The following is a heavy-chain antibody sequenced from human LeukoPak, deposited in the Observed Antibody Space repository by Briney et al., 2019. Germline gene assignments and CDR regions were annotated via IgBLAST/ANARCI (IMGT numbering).Heavy chain of an antibody. Sequence: GASVKVSCKASGYTFTSYGISWVRQAPGQGLEWMGWISAYNGNTNYAQKLQGRVTMTTDTSTSTAYMELRSLRSDDTAVYYCARDGENCSGGSCYEILDYWCQGTLVTVSS. CDR3: ARDGENCSGGSCYEILDY. V-gene: IGHV1-18*01. CDR2: ISAYNGNT. D-gene: IGHD2-15*01. J-gene: IGHJ4*02. CDR1: GYTFTSYG.